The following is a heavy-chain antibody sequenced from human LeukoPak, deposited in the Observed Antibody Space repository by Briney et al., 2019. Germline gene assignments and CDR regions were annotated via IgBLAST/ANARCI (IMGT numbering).Heavy chain of an antibody. J-gene: IGHJ6*03. V-gene: IGHV3-7*01. Sequence: GGSLRLSCAASGFTFSSYWMSWVRQAPGKGLEWVANIKQDGSEKYYVDSVKGRFTISRDNAKNSLYLQMNSLRAEDTAVYYCARVLYSSSWYGAYYYYYYMDVWGKGTTVTVSS. CDR1: GFTFSSYW. CDR2: IKQDGSEK. CDR3: ARVLYSSSWYGAYYYYYYMDV. D-gene: IGHD6-13*01.